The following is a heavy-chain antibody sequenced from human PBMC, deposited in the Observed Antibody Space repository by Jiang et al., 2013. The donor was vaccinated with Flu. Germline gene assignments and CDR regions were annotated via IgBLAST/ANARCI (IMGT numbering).Heavy chain of an antibody. D-gene: IGHD1-14*01. CDR3: ARAGTSAAFDI. CDR1: GFTFSDYY. V-gene: IGHV3-11*05. J-gene: IGHJ3*02. CDR2: ISSSSSYT. Sequence: GFTFSDYYMSWIRQAPGKGLEWVSYISSSSSYTNYADSVKGRFTISRDNAKNSLYLQMNSLRAEDTAVYYCARAGTSAAFDIWGQGTMVTVSS.